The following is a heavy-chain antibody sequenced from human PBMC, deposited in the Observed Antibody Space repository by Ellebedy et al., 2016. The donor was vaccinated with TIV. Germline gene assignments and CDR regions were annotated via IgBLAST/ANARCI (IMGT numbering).Heavy chain of an antibody. J-gene: IGHJ5*01. CDR3: ARGVSAGSGWLDP. CDR1: GYTFTRYF. D-gene: IGHD3-3*01. Sequence: GESLKISCQGSGYTFTRYFTTWVRQMPGKGLQWMGRIDPRDSYTNYSPSLGGQVTISADKSISTAYLQWSSLKASDSAIYYCARGVSAGSGWLDPWGPGTLVTVSS. CDR2: IDPRDSYT. V-gene: IGHV5-10-1*01.